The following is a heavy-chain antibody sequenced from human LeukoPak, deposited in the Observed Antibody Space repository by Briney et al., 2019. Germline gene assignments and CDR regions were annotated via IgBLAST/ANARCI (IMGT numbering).Heavy chain of an antibody. CDR1: GYSFATYW. V-gene: IGHV5-51*01. CDR2: IYPGVSKI. Sequence: GESLKISCKGSGYSFATYWIGWVRQRPGKGLEWLGIIYPGVSKIKYSPAFQGQVTFSADKSISTAYLQWSSLKASDTAMYYCARPGPTGTFDYWGQGTLVTVSS. CDR3: ARPGPTGTFDY. D-gene: IGHD4-17*01. J-gene: IGHJ4*02.